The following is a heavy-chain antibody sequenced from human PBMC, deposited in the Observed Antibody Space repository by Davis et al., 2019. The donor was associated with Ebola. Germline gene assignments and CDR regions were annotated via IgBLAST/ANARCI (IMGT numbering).Heavy chain of an antibody. CDR2: ITNGGGTT. CDR3: ANVDTAMVSGDF. CDR1: GFTFSSFA. Sequence: PGGSLRLSCAASGFTFSSFAMTWVRQAPGKGLEWVSTITNGGGTTYYADPVKGRFTISRDNFKNMLYLQMNSLRVEDTAVYFCANVDTAMVSGDFWGQGARVSVSA. D-gene: IGHD5-18*01. J-gene: IGHJ4*02. V-gene: IGHV3-23*01.